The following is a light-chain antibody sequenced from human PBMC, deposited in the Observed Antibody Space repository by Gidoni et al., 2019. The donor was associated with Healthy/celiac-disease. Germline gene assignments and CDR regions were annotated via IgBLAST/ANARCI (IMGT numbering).Light chain of an antibody. Sequence: IVLTQSPATLSLPPGVRATPSCSASQSVSSYLDWYQQKPGQAPRLLIYEASNRATGIPARFSGSGSGTDFTLNISRLEPEDFAVYYCQQRSNWPPAVTFGQGTRLEIK. CDR2: EAS. CDR3: QQRSNWPPAVT. J-gene: IGKJ5*01. CDR1: QSVSSY. V-gene: IGKV3-11*01.